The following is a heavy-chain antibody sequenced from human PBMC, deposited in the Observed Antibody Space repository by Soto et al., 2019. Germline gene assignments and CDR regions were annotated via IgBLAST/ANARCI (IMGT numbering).Heavy chain of an antibody. Sequence: QVQLQESGPGLVKPSETLSLTCTVSGGSINSYYWSWIRQPPGKGLELIGYIYYSGSTHYNPSPNSRVTISVDTSKTQLSLKLSSVTAADTAVYYCARAWGFYFDYWGQGTLVTVSS. D-gene: IGHD1-26*01. CDR2: IYYSGST. CDR1: GGSINSYY. J-gene: IGHJ4*02. CDR3: ARAWGFYFDY. V-gene: IGHV4-59*01.